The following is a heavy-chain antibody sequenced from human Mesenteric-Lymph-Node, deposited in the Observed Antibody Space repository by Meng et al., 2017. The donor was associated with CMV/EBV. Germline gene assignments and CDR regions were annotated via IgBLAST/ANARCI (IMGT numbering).Heavy chain of an antibody. D-gene: IGHD2-2*01. CDR1: GGSVSSGSYY. V-gene: IGHV4-61*01. CDR2: IYYSGST. CDR3: ARDVGSSTSDYGMDV. J-gene: IGHJ6*02. Sequence: SETLSLTCTVSGGSVSSGSYYWSWIRQPPGKGLEWIGYIYYSGSTNYNPSLKSRVTISVDTSKNQFSLKLSSVTAADTAVYYCARDVGSSTSDYGMDVWGRGTTVTVSS.